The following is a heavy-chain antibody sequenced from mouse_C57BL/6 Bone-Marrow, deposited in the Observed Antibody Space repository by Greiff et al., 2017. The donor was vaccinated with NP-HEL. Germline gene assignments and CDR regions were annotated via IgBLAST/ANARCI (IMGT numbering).Heavy chain of an antibody. CDR1: GFTFSSYA. D-gene: IGHD2-1*01. V-gene: IGHV5-4*03. Sequence: EVKLVESGGGLVKPGGSLKLSCAASGFTFSSYAMSWVRQTPEKRLEWVATISDGGSYTYYPDNVKGRFTISRDNAKNNLYLQMSHLKSEDTAMYYCASNYKKFAYWGQGTLVTVSA. CDR2: ISDGGSYT. J-gene: IGHJ3*01. CDR3: ASNYKKFAY.